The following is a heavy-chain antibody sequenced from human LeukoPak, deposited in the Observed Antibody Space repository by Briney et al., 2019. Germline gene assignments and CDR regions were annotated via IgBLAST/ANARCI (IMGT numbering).Heavy chain of an antibody. V-gene: IGHV3-74*01. J-gene: IGHJ4*02. D-gene: IGHD3-10*01. CDR2: INSDGSST. Sequence: GGSLRLSCAASGFTFSSYWMHWVRQAPGKGLVRVSRINSDGSSTSYADSVKGRFTISRDNAKNTLYLQMNSLRAEDTAVYYCARVGTPYYYGSGFDYWGQGTLVTVSS. CDR1: GFTFSSYW. CDR3: ARVGTPYYYGSGFDY.